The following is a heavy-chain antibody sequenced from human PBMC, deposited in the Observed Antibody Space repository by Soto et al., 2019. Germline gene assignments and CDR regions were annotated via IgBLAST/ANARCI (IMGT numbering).Heavy chain of an antibody. J-gene: IGHJ4*02. D-gene: IGHD2-8*01. CDR3: VSQRTSVLTQAYFDY. V-gene: IGHV3-33*01. CDR2: IWYDGSNK. Sequence: GGSLRLSCAASGFTFSSYGMHWVRQAPGKGLEWVAVIWYDGSNKYYADSVKGRFTISRDNSKNTLYLQTNSLRAEDTAVYYCVSQRTSVLTQAYFDYWGPGALVTVSS. CDR1: GFTFSSYG.